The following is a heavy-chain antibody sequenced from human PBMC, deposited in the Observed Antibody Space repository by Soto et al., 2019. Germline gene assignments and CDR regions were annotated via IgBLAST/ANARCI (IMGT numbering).Heavy chain of an antibody. D-gene: IGHD2-15*01. CDR2: IWYDGNNK. Sequence: ESGGGVVQPGRSLRLSCAASGFTFSSYGMHWVRQAPGKGLEWVAVIWYDGNNKYYADSVKGRFTVSRENSKNTVYLQMNSLRAEDTAVYYCARDETNCSGGSCYSGLFDYWGQGTLVTVSS. CDR3: ARDETNCSGGSCYSGLFDY. V-gene: IGHV3-33*01. CDR1: GFTFSSYG. J-gene: IGHJ4*02.